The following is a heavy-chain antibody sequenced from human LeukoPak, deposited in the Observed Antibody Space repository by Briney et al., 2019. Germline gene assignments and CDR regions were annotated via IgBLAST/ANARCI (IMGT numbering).Heavy chain of an antibody. J-gene: IGHJ4*02. Sequence: KPSETLSLTCTVSGGSISGYYWSWIRQPPGKGLEWIGYIYYSGSTNYNPSLKSRVTISVDTSKNQFSLKLSSVTAADTAVYYCARDLAGDGYNDYWGQGTLVTVSS. D-gene: IGHD5-24*01. CDR2: IYYSGST. CDR1: GGSISGYY. V-gene: IGHV4-59*01. CDR3: ARDLAGDGYNDY.